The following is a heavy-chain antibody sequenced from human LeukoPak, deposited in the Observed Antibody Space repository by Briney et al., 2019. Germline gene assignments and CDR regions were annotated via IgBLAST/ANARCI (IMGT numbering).Heavy chain of an antibody. D-gene: IGHD6-19*01. CDR2: ILYDGSKK. Sequence: GGFLRLSCAASGFTFTNYNMHWVRQTPGKGLQWVAAILYDGSKKYYADSVKGRFSVYRDNSNNTLYLQMNSLKTEDTAVYYCAKEGSGWYLYYFDYWGQGTLVTVSS. J-gene: IGHJ4*02. CDR1: GFTFTNYN. CDR3: AKEGSGWYLYYFDY. V-gene: IGHV3-30*18.